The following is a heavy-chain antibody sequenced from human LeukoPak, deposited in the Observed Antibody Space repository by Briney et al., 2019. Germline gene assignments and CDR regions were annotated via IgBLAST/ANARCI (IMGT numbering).Heavy chain of an antibody. D-gene: IGHD2-21*01. V-gene: IGHV1-69*04. CDR1: GGTFSSYT. J-gene: IGHJ4*02. CDR2: IIPILGIA. CDR3: ARDSSDSGLDY. Sequence: SVKVSCKASGGTFSSYTISWVRKAPGQGLEWMGRIIPILGIANYAQKFQGRVTITADKSTSTAYMELSSLRSEDTAAYYCARDSSDSGLDYWGQGTLVTVSS.